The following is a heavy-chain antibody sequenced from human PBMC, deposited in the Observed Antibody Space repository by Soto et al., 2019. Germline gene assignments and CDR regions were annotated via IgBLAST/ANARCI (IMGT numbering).Heavy chain of an antibody. CDR2: IYYSGST. CDR3: ARGITIFGVVIVFDY. J-gene: IGHJ4*02. V-gene: IGHV4-59*01. Sequence: QVQLQESGPGLVKPSETLSLTCTVSGGSISSYYWSWIRQPPGKGLEWIGYIYYSGSTNYNPSLKSRVTISVDTSKNQFSLKLSSVTAADTAVYYCARGITIFGVVIVFDYWGQGTLVTVSS. D-gene: IGHD3-3*01. CDR1: GGSISSYY.